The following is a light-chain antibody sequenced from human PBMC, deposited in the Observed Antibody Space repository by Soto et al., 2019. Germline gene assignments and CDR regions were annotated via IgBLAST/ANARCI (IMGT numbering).Light chain of an antibody. CDR2: DVS. CDR1: SSDVGGYNY. Sequence: QSALTQPASVSGSPGQSITISCTGTSSDVGGYNYVSWYQQHPGKAPKLMIYDVSNRPSGVSNRFSGSKSGNTASLTISRLQAEDEADYYCGSYTSSSTLVVFGGGTKLTVL. CDR3: GSYTSSSTLVV. V-gene: IGLV2-14*01. J-gene: IGLJ2*01.